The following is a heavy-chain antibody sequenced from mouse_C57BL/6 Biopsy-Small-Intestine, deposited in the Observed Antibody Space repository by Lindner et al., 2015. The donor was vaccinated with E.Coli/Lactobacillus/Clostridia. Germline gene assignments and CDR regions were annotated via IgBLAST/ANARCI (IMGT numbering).Heavy chain of an antibody. J-gene: IGHJ3*01. V-gene: IGHV1-58*01. D-gene: IGHD2-2*01. CDR3: ARRGGYDGTPLFAY. Sequence: VQLQESGTELVRPGSSVKMSCKTSGYTFTSYDINWVKQRPGQGLEWIGYIYIGNGYTEYNEKFEGKATLTSDTSSSTAYMQLSSLTSEDSAIYFCARRGGYDGTPLFAYWGQGTLVTVSA. CDR2: IYIGNGYT. CDR1: GYTFTSYD.